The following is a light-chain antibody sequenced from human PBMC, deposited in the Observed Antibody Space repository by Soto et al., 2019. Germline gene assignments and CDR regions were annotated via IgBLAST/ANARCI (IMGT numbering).Light chain of an antibody. J-gene: IGLJ1*01. CDR2: DVS. V-gene: IGLV2-11*01. CDR3: CSYAGSYYV. CDR1: SSDVGGYNY. Sequence: QSVLTQPRSVSGSPGQSVTISCTGTSSDVGGYNYVSWYQQHPGKAPKLMIYDVSKRPSGVPDRFSGAKSGNTASLTISGLQAEDEADYYCCSYAGSYYVVGTGTKRTFL.